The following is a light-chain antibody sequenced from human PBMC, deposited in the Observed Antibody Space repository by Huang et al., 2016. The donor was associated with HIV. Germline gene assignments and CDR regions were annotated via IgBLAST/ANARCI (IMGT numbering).Light chain of an antibody. Sequence: EIVLTQSPATRSMSPGQRATLSCRASQSVSRNLAWFQQKPGQAPRLLIYGASTRATGIPARFSGSGSGTEFTLTINSLQSEDFAVYYCQQYNNWPPMYTFGQGTKLEV. CDR2: GAS. V-gene: IGKV3-15*01. CDR3: QQYNNWPPMYT. CDR1: QSVSRN. J-gene: IGKJ2*01.